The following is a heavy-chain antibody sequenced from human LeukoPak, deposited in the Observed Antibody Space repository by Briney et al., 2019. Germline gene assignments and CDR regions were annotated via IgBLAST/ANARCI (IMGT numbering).Heavy chain of an antibody. CDR1: GFTFSSYA. J-gene: IGHJ4*02. V-gene: IGHV3-30-3*01. Sequence: GGSLRLSCAASGFTFSSYAMHWVRQAPGKGLEWVAVISYDGNNKYYADSVKGRFTFSRDNSKNTLYLQMNSLRAEDTALYYCATLPTWGQGTLVTVSS. CDR2: ISYDGNNK. D-gene: IGHD4-17*01. CDR3: ATLPT.